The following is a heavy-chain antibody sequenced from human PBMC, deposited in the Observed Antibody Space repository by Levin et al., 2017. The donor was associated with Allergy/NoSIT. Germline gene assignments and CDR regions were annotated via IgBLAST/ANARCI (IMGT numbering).Heavy chain of an antibody. CDR2: ISRDGSTI. CDR3: ARQTVLGGVMDV. D-gene: IGHD1-26*01. V-gene: IGHV3-11*01. J-gene: IGHJ6*02. Sequence: PGESLKISCEGSGFTFSDHYMSWIRQAPGKGPEWISYISRDGSTIHYGGSLKGRFTIPRDNIKKSLYLHMTSLRVEDTAVYYCARQTVLGGVMDVWGQGTTVIVSS. CDR1: GFTFSDHY.